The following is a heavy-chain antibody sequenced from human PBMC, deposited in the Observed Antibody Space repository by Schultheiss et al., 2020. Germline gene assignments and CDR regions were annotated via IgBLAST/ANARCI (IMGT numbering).Heavy chain of an antibody. J-gene: IGHJ4*02. CDR2: ISGSATII. D-gene: IGHD6-6*01. Sequence: GGSLRLSCAASGFIFSSYEMSWVRQAPGKGLEWVSYISGSATIIYYADSVKGRFTISRDNAKNSLYLQMNSLRAEDTAVYYCARDPTIADRHSGYFDNWGQGTLVTVSS. V-gene: IGHV3-48*03. CDR3: ARDPTIADRHSGYFDN. CDR1: GFIFSSYE.